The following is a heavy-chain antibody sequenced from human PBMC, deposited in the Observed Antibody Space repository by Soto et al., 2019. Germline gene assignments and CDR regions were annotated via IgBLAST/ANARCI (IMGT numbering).Heavy chain of an antibody. Sequence: GGSLRLSCAASGFTFSSYGMHWVRQAPGKGLEWVAVISYDGSNKYYADSVKGRFTISRDNSKNTLYLQMNSLRAEDTAVYYCAKDVDTAMEPYFDYWGQGTLVTVSS. CDR3: AKDVDTAMEPYFDY. J-gene: IGHJ4*02. D-gene: IGHD5-18*01. CDR2: ISYDGSNK. V-gene: IGHV3-30*18. CDR1: GFTFSSYG.